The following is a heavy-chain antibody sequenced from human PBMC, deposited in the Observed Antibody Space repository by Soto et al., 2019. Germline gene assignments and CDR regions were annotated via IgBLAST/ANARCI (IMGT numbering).Heavy chain of an antibody. CDR1: GFTFSSYW. D-gene: IGHD6-6*01. CDR3: VRDKYSSSGLDV. CDR2: INSDGSST. Sequence: GWSLRLSCAASGFTFSSYWMHWVRQAPGKGLVWVSLINSDGSSTSYADSVKGRFTISRDNAKNTLYLQMNSLRAEDTAVYYCVRDKYSSSGLDVWGQGTTVTVSS. V-gene: IGHV3-74*01. J-gene: IGHJ6*02.